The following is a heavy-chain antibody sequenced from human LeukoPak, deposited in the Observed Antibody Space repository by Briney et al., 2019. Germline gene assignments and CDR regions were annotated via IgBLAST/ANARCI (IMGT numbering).Heavy chain of an antibody. J-gene: IGHJ4*02. CDR3: ARGGAWDYYGSGSYYNRGEYYFDY. Sequence: PGGSLRLSCAASGFTFSSYWMSWVRQAPGKGLEWVANIKQDGSEKYYVDSVKGRFTISRDNAKNSLYLQMNSLRAEDTAVYYRARGGAWDYYGSGSYYNRGEYYFDYWGQGTLVTVSS. CDR1: GFTFSSYW. CDR2: IKQDGSEK. D-gene: IGHD3-10*01. V-gene: IGHV3-7*01.